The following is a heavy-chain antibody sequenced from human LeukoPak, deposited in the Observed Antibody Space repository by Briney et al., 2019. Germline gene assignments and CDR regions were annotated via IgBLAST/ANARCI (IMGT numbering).Heavy chain of an antibody. D-gene: IGHD1-26*01. V-gene: IGHV3-49*03. CDR1: GFTFGDYA. CDR2: IRSKAYGGTT. CDR3: TRADRLKWELMSFDY. J-gene: IGHJ4*02. Sequence: GGSLRLSCTASGFTFGDYAMSWFRQAPGKGLEWVGFIRSKAYGGTTEYAASVKGRFTISRDDSKSIAYLQMNSLKTEDTAVYYCTRADRLKWELMSFDYWGQGTLVTVSS.